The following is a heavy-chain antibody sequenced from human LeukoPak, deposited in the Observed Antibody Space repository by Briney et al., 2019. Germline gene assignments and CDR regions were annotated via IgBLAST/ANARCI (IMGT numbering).Heavy chain of an antibody. V-gene: IGHV4-61*02. CDR3: ASGIVRAYSYYMDI. CDR2: MYGSGST. J-gene: IGHJ6*03. CDR1: GGSISSGNYY. Sequence: SETLSLTCNVSGGSISSGNYYWSWIRQPAGKGLELIGRMYGSGSTVYNPSLKGRVTISADTSKSQFSLKLSSVTAADTAVYYCASGIVRAYSYYMDIWGKGTTVIVSS. D-gene: IGHD1-1*01.